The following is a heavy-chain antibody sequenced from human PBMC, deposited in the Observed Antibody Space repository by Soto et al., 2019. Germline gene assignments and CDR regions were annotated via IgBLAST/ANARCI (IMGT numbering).Heavy chain of an antibody. CDR2: INHSGST. J-gene: IGHJ4*02. D-gene: IGHD3-22*01. Sequence: SETLSLTCTVSGGSISSSSYYWGCIRQPPGKGLEWIGSINHSGSTNYNPSLKSRVTISVDTSKNQFSLKLSSVTAADTAVYYCARGRGPYYYDSSGFDYWGQGTLVTVSS. CDR1: GGSISSSSYY. CDR3: ARGRGPYYYDSSGFDY. V-gene: IGHV4-39*07.